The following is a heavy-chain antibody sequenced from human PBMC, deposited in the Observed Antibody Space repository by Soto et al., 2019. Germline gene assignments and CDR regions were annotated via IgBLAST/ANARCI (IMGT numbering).Heavy chain of an antibody. CDR3: GRDPNGVWIGAFEF. CDR2: ITGSGGSK. Sequence: VGSLRLSFAASRFSFNNYALTWVRQAPVKCLEWVSSITGSGGSKYDADSLKGRFTISRDNSNNRLYLQMDSMSAEDPAMSFCGRDPNGVWIGAFEFWRQGTMVTVSS. V-gene: IGHV3-23*01. D-gene: IGHD4-17*01. J-gene: IGHJ3*01. CDR1: RFSFNNYA.